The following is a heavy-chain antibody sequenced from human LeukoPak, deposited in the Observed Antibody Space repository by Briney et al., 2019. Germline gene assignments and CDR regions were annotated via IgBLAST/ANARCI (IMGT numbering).Heavy chain of an antibody. J-gene: IGHJ4*02. D-gene: IGHD3-22*01. V-gene: IGHV1-18*01. CDR1: GYTFTSYG. Sequence: ASVKVSCKAAGYTFTSYGISWMRQAPGQGLEWMGWISAYNGNTNYAQKLQGRVTMTTDTSTSTAYMELRSLRSDDTAVYYCARGLGGTENYYYDSSGYYFEDYWGQGTLVTVSS. CDR2: ISAYNGNT. CDR3: ARGLGGTENYYYDSSGYYFEDY.